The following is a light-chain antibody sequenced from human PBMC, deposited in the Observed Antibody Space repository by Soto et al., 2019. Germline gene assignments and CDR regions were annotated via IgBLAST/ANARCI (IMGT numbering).Light chain of an antibody. J-gene: IGKJ1*01. Sequence: EIVMTQSPATLSVSPGERATLSCWAGQSVSSNLAWYQQKPGQAPRLLIYGASTRATGIPARFSGSGSGTEFTLTISSLQSEDFAVYYCQQYNNWPRTFGQGTKVEIK. V-gene: IGKV3-15*01. CDR3: QQYNNWPRT. CDR1: QSVSSN. CDR2: GAS.